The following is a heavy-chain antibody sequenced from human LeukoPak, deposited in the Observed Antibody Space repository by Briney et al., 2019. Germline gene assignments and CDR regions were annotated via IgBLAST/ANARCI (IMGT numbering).Heavy chain of an antibody. D-gene: IGHD4-17*01. CDR2: INPDGSIT. CDR1: GFTLSGYW. V-gene: IGHV3-74*01. J-gene: IGHJ4*02. CDR3: ARDFHGDHDY. Sequence: PGGSLRLSCAASGFTLSGYWIHWVRQAPGKGLVWVARINPDGSITSYADSVKGRITISRDNAMNTLYLQMHSLRAEDTAVYYCARDFHGDHDYWGQGTLVTVSS.